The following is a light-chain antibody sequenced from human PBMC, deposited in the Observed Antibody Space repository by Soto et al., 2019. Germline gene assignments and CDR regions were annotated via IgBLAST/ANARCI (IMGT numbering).Light chain of an antibody. CDR3: ATWDDSLSNYV. CDR2: RNN. Sequence: QSALTQPPSASGTPGQRVTISCSGSSSNIGSNYVYWYQHLTGTAPKLLIYRNNQRPSGVPDRFSGSKSGTSASLAISGLRSEDEADYYCATWDDSLSNYVFGTGTKVTGL. CDR1: SSNIGSNY. V-gene: IGLV1-47*01. J-gene: IGLJ1*01.